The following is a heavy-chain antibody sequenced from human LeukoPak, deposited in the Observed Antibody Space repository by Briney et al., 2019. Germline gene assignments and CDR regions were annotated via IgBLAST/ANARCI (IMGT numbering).Heavy chain of an antibody. CDR1: GFTFSSYW. CDR3: ASHYGALYYFDY. Sequence: GGSLRLSCAASGFTFSSYWMSWVRQAPGKGLEGVANIKQDGSEKYYVDSVKGRFTISRDNAKNSLYLQMNSLRAEDTAVYYCASHYGALYYFDYWGQGTLVTVSS. D-gene: IGHD4-17*01. V-gene: IGHV3-7*01. J-gene: IGHJ4*02. CDR2: IKQDGSEK.